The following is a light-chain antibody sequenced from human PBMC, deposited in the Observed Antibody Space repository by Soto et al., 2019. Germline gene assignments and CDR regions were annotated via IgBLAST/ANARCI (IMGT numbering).Light chain of an antibody. V-gene: IGKV1-39*01. J-gene: IGKJ2*01. CDR2: AAS. Sequence: IQMTQSPFSLSASVGDRVTITCRAGQSIASYLNWCQQKPGKPPNLLVYAASRLQSGVPSRFSGTRSGTNFTLTIGSLQPEDVATYYCLQTYSIPYTFGQGTKLEIK. CDR1: QSIASY. CDR3: LQTYSIPYT.